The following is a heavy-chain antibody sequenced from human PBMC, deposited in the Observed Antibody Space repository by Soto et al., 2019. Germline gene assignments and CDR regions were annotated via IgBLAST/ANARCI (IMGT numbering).Heavy chain of an antibody. CDR1: GFTFSSYA. J-gene: IGHJ6*03. CDR3: AKDRGSYDFWSGSDYYMDV. CDR2: ISGSGGST. D-gene: IGHD3-3*01. V-gene: IGHV3-23*01. Sequence: GGSLRLSCAASGFTFSSYAMSCVRQAPGKRLDWVSAISGSGGSTYYADSVKGRFTISRDNSKNTLYLQMNSLRAEDTAVYYCAKDRGSYDFWSGSDYYMDVWGKGTTVTVSS.